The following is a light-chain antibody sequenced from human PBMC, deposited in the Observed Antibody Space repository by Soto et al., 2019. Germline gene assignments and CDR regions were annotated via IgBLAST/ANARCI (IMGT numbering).Light chain of an antibody. CDR2: DAS. Sequence: DIQMTQSPSTVSASVGDGVTITCRASQSIRTWLAWYQQKPGKAPKLLIYDASTLESGVPSGFSGSGSGTEFTLTISSLQPDDFATYYCQQYMSYSFGQGTKVEIK. CDR1: QSIRTW. V-gene: IGKV1-5*01. CDR3: QQYMSYS. J-gene: IGKJ1*01.